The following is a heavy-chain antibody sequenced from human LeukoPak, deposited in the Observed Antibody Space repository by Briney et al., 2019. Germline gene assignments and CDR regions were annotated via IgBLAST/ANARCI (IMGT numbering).Heavy chain of an antibody. CDR2: LTHSGRT. CDR1: GASSSDYN. D-gene: IGHD4-23*01. CDR3: ARGTPGYDY. Sequence: SETLSLTCTVYGASSSDYNRTWIRQAPGKGLEWIGELTHSGRTNYNPSLGSRVTISVDTSDNQFSLKLTSVTVADTAVYYCARGTPGYDYWGQGTLVTVSS. V-gene: IGHV4-34*01. J-gene: IGHJ4*02.